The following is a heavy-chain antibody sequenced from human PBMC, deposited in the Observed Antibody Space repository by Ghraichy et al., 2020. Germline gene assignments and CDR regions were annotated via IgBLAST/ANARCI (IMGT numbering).Heavy chain of an antibody. CDR3: ARHVLSVAARYNWFDP. CDR1: GGSMSGSTYY. D-gene: IGHD6-13*01. J-gene: IGHJ5*02. Sequence: SETLSLTCTVSGGSMSGSTYYWGWVRQAPGKGLEWIGSIYDTGTTYYNPSLKSRVTMSVDTSKNQFSLKLSSVTAADTAVYYCARHVLSVAARYNWFDPWGQGTLVTVSS. V-gene: IGHV4-39*01. CDR2: IYDTGTT.